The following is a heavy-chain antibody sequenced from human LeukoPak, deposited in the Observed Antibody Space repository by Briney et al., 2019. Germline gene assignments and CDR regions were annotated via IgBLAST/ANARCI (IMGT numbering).Heavy chain of an antibody. V-gene: IGHV3-11*03. J-gene: IGHJ4*02. Sequence: LSLTCAVYGGSFSDYYTSWIRQAPGKGLEWLSYISSTTSYTDYADSVKGRFTISRDNAKNSLYLQMNSLRAEDTAVYYCARSSYTSGSSYFDYWGQGTQVTVSA. CDR3: ARSSYTSGSSYFDY. D-gene: IGHD3-10*01. CDR1: GGSFSDYY. CDR2: ISSTTSYT.